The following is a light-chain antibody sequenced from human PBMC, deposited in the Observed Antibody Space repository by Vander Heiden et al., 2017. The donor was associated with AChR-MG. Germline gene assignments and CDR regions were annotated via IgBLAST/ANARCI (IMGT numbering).Light chain of an antibody. CDR1: QSVTNSY. Sequence: EIVLTQSPGTLSLSPGERATLSCRASQSVTNSYLAWYQQKPGQAPRLLIYGASSRATGIPDRFSGSVSGTDFTLTISSLEPADFAVYYCQQYGSSPWTFGQGTKVEIK. V-gene: IGKV3-20*01. CDR3: QQYGSSPWT. CDR2: GAS. J-gene: IGKJ1*01.